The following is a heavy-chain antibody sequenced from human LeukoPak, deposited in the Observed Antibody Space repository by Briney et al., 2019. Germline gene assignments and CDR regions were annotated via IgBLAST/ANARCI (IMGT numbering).Heavy chain of an antibody. J-gene: IGHJ3*02. CDR2: INPSGGST. CDR1: GYTFTSYY. V-gene: IGHV1-46*01. D-gene: IGHD3-10*01. Sequence: ASVKVSCKASGYTFTSYYMHWVRQAPGQGLEWMGIINPSGGSTSYAQKFQGRVTMTRDTSTSTVYMELSSLRSEDTAVYYCARAYYGSGSYLNAFDIWGQGTMVTVSS. CDR3: ARAYYGSGSYLNAFDI.